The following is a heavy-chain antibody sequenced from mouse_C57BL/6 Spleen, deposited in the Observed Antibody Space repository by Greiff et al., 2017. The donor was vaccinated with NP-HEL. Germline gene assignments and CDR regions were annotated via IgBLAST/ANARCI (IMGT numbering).Heavy chain of an antibody. Sequence: EVKLVESGPELVKPGASVKIPCKASGYTFTDYNMDWVKQSHGKSLEWIGDINPNNGGTIYNQKFKGKATLTVDKSSSTAYMELRSLTSEDTAVYYCARIYYDYSYYAMDYWGQGTSVTVSS. CDR2: INPNNGGT. J-gene: IGHJ4*01. CDR3: ARIYYDYSYYAMDY. D-gene: IGHD2-4*01. CDR1: GYTFTDYN. V-gene: IGHV1-18*01.